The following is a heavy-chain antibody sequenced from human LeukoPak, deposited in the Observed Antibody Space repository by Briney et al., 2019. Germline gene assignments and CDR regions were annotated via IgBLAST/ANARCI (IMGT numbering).Heavy chain of an antibody. CDR1: GFTFSSYS. J-gene: IGHJ4*02. CDR3: AKDRNSGDY. V-gene: IGHV3-23*01. D-gene: IGHD2/OR15-2a*01. Sequence: QSGGSLRLSCAASGFTFSSYSMNWVRQAPGKGLEWVSGIIDSGGSTYYADSVKGRFTISRDNSKSTLYLQMNSLRVEDTAIYYCAKDRNSGDYWGQGTLVTVSS. CDR2: IIDSGGST.